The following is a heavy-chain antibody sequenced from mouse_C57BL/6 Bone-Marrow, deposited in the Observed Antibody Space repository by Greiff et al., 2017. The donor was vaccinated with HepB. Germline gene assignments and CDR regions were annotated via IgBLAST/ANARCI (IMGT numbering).Heavy chain of an antibody. CDR2: ISNGGGST. CDR1: GFTFSDYY. CDR3: ARLGFDY. V-gene: IGHV5-12*01. Sequence: EVKLVESGGGLVQPGGSLKLSCAASGFTFSDYYMYWVRQTPEKRLEWVAYISNGGGSTYYPDTVKGRYTISRDNAKNTRYLQMSRLKSEDTAMYYCARLGFDYWGQGTTLTVSS. J-gene: IGHJ2*01.